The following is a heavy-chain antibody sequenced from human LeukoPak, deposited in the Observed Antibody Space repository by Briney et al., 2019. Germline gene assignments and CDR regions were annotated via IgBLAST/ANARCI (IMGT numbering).Heavy chain of an antibody. Sequence: SETLSLTCTVSGGSISSSSYYWGWIRQPPGKGLECIGEIHHSGTTNYNPSLKSRVTISVDKSKNQFSLKLNSVTAADTAVYYCARAFLVGYSPEEYFFDYWGQGTLVTVSS. J-gene: IGHJ4*02. CDR3: ARAFLVGYSPEEYFFDY. V-gene: IGHV4-39*07. CDR1: GGSISSSSYY. D-gene: IGHD2-15*01. CDR2: IHHSGTT.